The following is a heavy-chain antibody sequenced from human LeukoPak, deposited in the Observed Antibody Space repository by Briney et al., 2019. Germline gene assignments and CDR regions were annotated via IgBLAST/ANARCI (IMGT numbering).Heavy chain of an antibody. V-gene: IGHV4-30-2*01. J-gene: IGHJ4*02. D-gene: IGHD2-2*02. CDR1: GGSISSGGYS. CDR2: IYHSGST. Sequence: PSQTLSLTCAVSGGSISSGGYSWSWIRQPPGKGLEWIGYIYHSGSTYYNPSLKSRVTISVDTSKNQFSLKLSSVTAADTAVYYCASGSPILLDYWGQGTLVTVSS. CDR3: ASGSPILLDY.